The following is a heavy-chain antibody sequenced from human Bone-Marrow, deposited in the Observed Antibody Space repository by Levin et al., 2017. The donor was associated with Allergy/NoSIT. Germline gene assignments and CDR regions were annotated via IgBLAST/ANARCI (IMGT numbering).Heavy chain of an antibody. V-gene: IGHV3-33*01. CDR3: ARDHVAVADGGMDV. CDR2: IWYDGSNK. Sequence: GGSLRLSCAASGFTFSSYGMHWVRQAPGKGLEWVAVIWYDGSNKYYADSVKGRFTISRDNSKNTLYLQMNSLRAEDTAVYYCARDHVAVADGGMDVWGQGTTVTVSS. J-gene: IGHJ6*02. D-gene: IGHD6-19*01. CDR1: GFTFSSYG.